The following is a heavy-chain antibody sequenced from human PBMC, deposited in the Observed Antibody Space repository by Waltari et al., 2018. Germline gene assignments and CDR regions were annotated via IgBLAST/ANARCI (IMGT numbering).Heavy chain of an antibody. V-gene: IGHV3-20*04. D-gene: IGHD3-16*01. J-gene: IGHJ4*02. CDR2: ITWNGGII. CDR1: GLKFNDYG. CDR3: ARYLNWGLPRFDN. Sequence: EVQLAESGGAVVRPGGSLRLTCVASGLKFNDYGMRWVRRVPGKGLEWVSGITWNGGIISYSDSVKGRFTITRDNDKNSLSLQMTSLRVEDTALYYCARYLNWGLPRFDNWGQGTQVTVSS.